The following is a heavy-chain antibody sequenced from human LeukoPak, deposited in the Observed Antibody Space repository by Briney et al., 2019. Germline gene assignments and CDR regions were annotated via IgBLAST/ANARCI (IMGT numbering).Heavy chain of an antibody. CDR1: GFTFSSYG. CDR2: ISYDGSNK. Sequence: SGGSLRLSCAASGFTFSSYGMHWVRQAPGKGLEWVAVISYDGSNKYYADSVKGRFTISRDNSKNTLYLQMNSLRAEDTAVYYCAKDYSFYSSSWYPPVGPFDYWGQGTLVTVSS. D-gene: IGHD6-13*01. J-gene: IGHJ4*02. CDR3: AKDYSFYSSSWYPPVGPFDY. V-gene: IGHV3-30*18.